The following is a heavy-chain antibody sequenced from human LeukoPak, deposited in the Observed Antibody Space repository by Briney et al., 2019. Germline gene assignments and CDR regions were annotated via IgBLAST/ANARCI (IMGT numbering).Heavy chain of an antibody. CDR2: IRSKANSYAT. J-gene: IGHJ4*02. V-gene: IGHV3-73*01. CDR1: GFTFSGSA. CDR3: TRLSIDYDSSGYYDLVDY. D-gene: IGHD3-22*01. Sequence: GGSLRLXCAASGFTFSGSAMHWVRQASGKGLEWVGRIRSKANSYATAYAASVKGRFTISRDDSKNTAYLQMNSLKTEDTAVYYCTRLSIDYDSSGYYDLVDYWGQGTLVTVSS.